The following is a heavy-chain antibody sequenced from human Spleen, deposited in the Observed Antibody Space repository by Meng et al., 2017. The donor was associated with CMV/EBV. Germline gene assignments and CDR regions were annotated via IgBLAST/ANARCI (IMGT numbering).Heavy chain of an antibody. CDR3: ARDQQLIPAEYFQH. J-gene: IGHJ1*01. D-gene: IGHD6-13*01. Sequence: QVPLVQSGAAVQTPAASVKVSRKASGYTFTSYGMSWLRQAPGQGLEWMGWISAYNGNTSYAQKDQGRVTMTTDASTNTAYLELRRLRSDDTAVYYCARDQQLIPAEYFQHWGPGTLVTVSS. CDR2: ISAYNGNT. V-gene: IGHV1-18*01. CDR1: GYTFTSYG.